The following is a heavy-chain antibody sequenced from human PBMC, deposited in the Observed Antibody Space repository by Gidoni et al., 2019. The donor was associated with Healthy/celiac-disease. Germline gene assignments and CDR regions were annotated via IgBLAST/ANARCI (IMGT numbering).Heavy chain of an antibody. CDR2: ISGSGGST. Sequence: EVQLLESGGGLVQPGGSLRLSCAASGFTFSSYAMSWVRQAPGKGLEWVSAISGSGGSTDYADTLKGRFTISRDNSKNTLYLQMNSLRAEDTAVYYCSKDLGGYSGYDWGGGFDYWGQGTLVTVSS. CDR1: GFTFSSYA. D-gene: IGHD5-12*01. J-gene: IGHJ4*02. CDR3: SKDLGGYSGYDWGGGFDY. V-gene: IGHV3-23*01.